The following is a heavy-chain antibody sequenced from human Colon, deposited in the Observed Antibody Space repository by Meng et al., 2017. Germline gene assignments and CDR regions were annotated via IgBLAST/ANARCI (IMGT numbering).Heavy chain of an antibody. J-gene: IGHJ4*02. CDR3: ARHNCYDN. Sequence: GESLKISCKGSGYTFSDYRIAWVRQIPGKGLEWMGMILPGTSETRYSPSFQGRVTISADKSISTSYLQWSSLEASDTAIYYCARHNCYDNWGQGTLVTVSS. D-gene: IGHD3-22*01. CDR2: ILPGTSET. CDR1: GYTFSDYR. V-gene: IGHV5-51*01.